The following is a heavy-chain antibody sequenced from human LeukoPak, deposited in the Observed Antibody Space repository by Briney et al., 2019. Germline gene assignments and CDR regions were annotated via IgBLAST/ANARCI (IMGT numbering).Heavy chain of an antibody. Sequence: GASVKVSCKASGYTFTSYGISWVRQAPGQGLEWMGWISAYNGNTNYAQKLQGRVTMTTDTSTSTAYMELRSLKSDDTAVYYCARGPGGSSYYYYYYMDVWGKGTPVTVSS. J-gene: IGHJ6*03. CDR2: ISAYNGNT. V-gene: IGHV1-18*01. CDR3: ARGPGGSSYYYYYYMDV. D-gene: IGHD3-10*01. CDR1: GYTFTSYG.